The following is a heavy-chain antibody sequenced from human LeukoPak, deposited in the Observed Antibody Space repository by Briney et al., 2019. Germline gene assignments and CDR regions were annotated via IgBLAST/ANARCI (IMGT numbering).Heavy chain of an antibody. J-gene: IGHJ2*01. V-gene: IGHV4-59*01. CDR2: IYYSGST. D-gene: IGHD3-22*01. CDR1: GGSISSYY. Sequence: PSETLFLTCTVSGGSISSYYWSWIRQPPGKGLEWIGYIYYSGSTNYNPSLKSRVTISVDTSKNQFSLKLSSVTAADTAVYYCARDRDYYDSSGYFNWYFDLWGRGTLVTVSS. CDR3: ARDRDYYDSSGYFNWYFDL.